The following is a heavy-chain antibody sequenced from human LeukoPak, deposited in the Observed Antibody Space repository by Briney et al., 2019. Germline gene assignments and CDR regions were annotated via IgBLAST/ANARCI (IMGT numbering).Heavy chain of an antibody. V-gene: IGHV3-21*01. D-gene: IGHD6-13*01. CDR3: ARDNGQQLAYAFDI. J-gene: IGHJ3*02. CDR1: GFTFSSYS. Sequence: GGSLRLSCAASGFTFSSYSMNWVRQAPGKGLEWVSSISSSSSYIYYADSVKGRFTISRDNAKNSLYLQMNSLRAEDTAVYYCARDNGQQLAYAFDIWGQGTTVTVSS. CDR2: ISSSSSYI.